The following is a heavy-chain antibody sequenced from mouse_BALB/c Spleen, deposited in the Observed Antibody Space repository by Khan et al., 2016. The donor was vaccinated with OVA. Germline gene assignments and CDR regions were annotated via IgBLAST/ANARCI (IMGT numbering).Heavy chain of an antibody. Sequence: VKLEESGPGLVQPSQSLSITCTVSGFSLTTYGVHWVRQSPGKGLEWLGLIWSGGNTDYNAAFISRLSITKDNYKSQVFFKMNSLQADDTAMYYCARNSYMYDFTYWGQGTLVTVSA. J-gene: IGHJ3*01. V-gene: IGHV2-2*01. D-gene: IGHD2-14*01. CDR2: IWSGGNT. CDR1: GFSLTTYG. CDR3: ARNSYMYDFTY.